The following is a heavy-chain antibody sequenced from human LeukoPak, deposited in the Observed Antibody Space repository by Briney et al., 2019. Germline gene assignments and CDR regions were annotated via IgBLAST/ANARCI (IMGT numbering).Heavy chain of an antibody. D-gene: IGHD2-15*01. CDR2: IYTSGST. V-gene: IGHV4-4*07. CDR1: GGSIGGYY. J-gene: IGHJ5*02. CDR3: ASRYCSGGSCYAGSGWFDP. Sequence: SETLSLTCTVSGGSIGGYYWSWIRQPAGKGLEWIGRIYTSGSTNYNPSLKSRVTMSVDTSKNQFSLKLSSVTATDTAVYYCASRYCSGGSCYAGSGWFDPWGQGTLVTVSS.